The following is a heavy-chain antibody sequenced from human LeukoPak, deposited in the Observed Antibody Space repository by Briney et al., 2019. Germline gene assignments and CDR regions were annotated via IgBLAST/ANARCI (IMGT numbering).Heavy chain of an antibody. J-gene: IGHJ3*02. CDR3: ARDPIYAPPPLAAFDI. Sequence: PGGSLRLSCAASGLTFSSYEMNWVRQTPGKGLGWVSSISSSSSYIYYADSVKGRFSISRDNAKKSLYLQMNSLRAEDTAVYYCARDPIYAPPPLAAFDIWGQGTLVTVSS. V-gene: IGHV3-21*01. CDR2: ISSSSSYI. CDR1: GLTFSSYE. D-gene: IGHD3-16*01.